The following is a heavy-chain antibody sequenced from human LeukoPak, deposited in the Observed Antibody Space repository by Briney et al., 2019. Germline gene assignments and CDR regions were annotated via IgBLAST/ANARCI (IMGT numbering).Heavy chain of an antibody. CDR3: ARVGGPARSLAQWDYYYYYMDV. CDR2: IYYSGST. CDR1: GGSISSGDYY. D-gene: IGHD1-26*01. Sequence: SQTLSLTCTVSGGSISSGDYYWSWIRQPPGKGLEWIGYIYYSGSTYYNPSLKSRVTISVDTSKNQFSLKLSSVTAADTAVYYCARVGGPARSLAQWDYYYYYMDVWGKGTTVTVSS. V-gene: IGHV4-30-4*08. J-gene: IGHJ6*03.